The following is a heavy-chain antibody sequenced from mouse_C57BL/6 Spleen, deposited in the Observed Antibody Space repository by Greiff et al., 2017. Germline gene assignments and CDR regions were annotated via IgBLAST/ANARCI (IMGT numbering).Heavy chain of an antibody. V-gene: IGHV1-69*01. Sequence: QVQLQQPGAELVMPGASVKLSCKASGYTFTSYWMHWVKQRPGQGLEWIGEIDPSDSYTNYNQKFKGKSTLTVDKSSSTAYMQLSSLTSEDSAVYYCARRSSGYPFAYWGQGTLVTVSA. CDR3: ARRSSGYPFAY. CDR1: GYTFTSYW. D-gene: IGHD3-2*02. CDR2: IDPSDSYT. J-gene: IGHJ3*01.